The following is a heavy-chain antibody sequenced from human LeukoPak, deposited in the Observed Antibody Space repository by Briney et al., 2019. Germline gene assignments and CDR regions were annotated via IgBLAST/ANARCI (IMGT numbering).Heavy chain of an antibody. CDR1: GFTVSSNY. V-gene: IGHV3-23*01. D-gene: IGHD3-22*01. Sequence: GGSLRLSCACSGFTVSSNYMSWVRQAPGKGLEWVSAISGSGGSTYYADSVKGRFTISRDNSKNTLYLQMNSLRAEDTAVYYCAKDRNYYDSSGYPDYWGQGTLVTVSS. CDR3: AKDRNYYDSSGYPDY. J-gene: IGHJ4*02. CDR2: ISGSGGST.